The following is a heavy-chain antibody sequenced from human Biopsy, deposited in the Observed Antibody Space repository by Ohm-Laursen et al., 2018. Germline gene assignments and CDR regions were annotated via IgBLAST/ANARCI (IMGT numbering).Heavy chain of an antibody. D-gene: IGHD6-19*01. CDR1: GYSFTSYY. J-gene: IGHJ4*02. V-gene: IGHV1-46*01. CDR3: ARNTGWYGDLYYFDY. Sequence: ASVKVSCKASGYSFTSYYMHWVRQAPGQGLEWMGMINPSGSTTSYPQIFQGRVTMTRDTSKSTVYMELSSLRSADTAVYFCARNTGWYGDLYYFDYWGQETLVTVSS. CDR2: INPSGSTT.